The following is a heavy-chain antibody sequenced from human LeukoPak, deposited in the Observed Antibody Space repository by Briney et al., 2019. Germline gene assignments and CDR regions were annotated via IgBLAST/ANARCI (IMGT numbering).Heavy chain of an antibody. Sequence: PSETLSLTCTVSGGSISSGSYYWSWIRQPAGKGLEWIGRIYTSGSTNYNPSLKSRVTISVDTSKNQFSLKLSSVTAADTAVYYCAKSRFLGPYYYYYYMDVWGKGTTVTVSS. D-gene: IGHD3-3*01. CDR2: IYTSGST. CDR3: AKSRFLGPYYYYYYMDV. CDR1: GGSISSGSYY. J-gene: IGHJ6*03. V-gene: IGHV4-61*02.